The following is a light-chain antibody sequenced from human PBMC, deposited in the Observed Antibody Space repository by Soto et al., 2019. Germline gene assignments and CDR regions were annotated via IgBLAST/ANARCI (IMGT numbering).Light chain of an antibody. V-gene: IGKV1-33*01. CDR1: QNINNN. CDR3: QQYYGLPPLT. J-gene: IGKJ5*01. CDR2: HAS. Sequence: DIQMTQSPSSLSASILDRVTITCXSSQNINNNLSWYQTKPGKAPNLLIYHASKLAKGVTSRFSGSGSGTDFSFIITSLQREDLATYYCQQYYGLPPLTFGQGTRLEIK.